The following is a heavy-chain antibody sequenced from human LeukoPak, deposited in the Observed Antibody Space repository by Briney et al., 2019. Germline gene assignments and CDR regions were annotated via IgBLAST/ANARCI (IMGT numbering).Heavy chain of an antibody. CDR1: GFMFSNYW. D-gene: IGHD3-22*01. CDR2: IKRDGSET. V-gene: IGHV3-7*01. Sequence: GGSLRLSCEASGFMFSNYWMTWVRQAPGKGLEWVANIKRDGSETAYVGSVKGRFTISRDNAKNLLYLQMNSLRAEDTAIYFCATDPYDGGGLGAFDKWGQRTKVIVSS. J-gene: IGHJ3*02. CDR3: ATDPYDGGGLGAFDK.